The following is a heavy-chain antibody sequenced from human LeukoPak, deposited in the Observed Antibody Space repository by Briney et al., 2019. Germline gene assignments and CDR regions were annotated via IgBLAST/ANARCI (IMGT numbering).Heavy chain of an antibody. CDR1: GFTLSSHW. V-gene: IGHV3-7*05. CDR2: IKQDGSEQ. D-gene: IGHD6-19*01. CDR3: ARESAGGPDY. Sequence: SAWSLRLSCAASGFTLSSHWMSWVRQAPGKGLEWVANIKQDGSEQYYADSVRGRFTISRDNAKNSLYLQMNSLTAEDTAIYYCARESAGGPDYWGQGTLVTVSS. J-gene: IGHJ4*02.